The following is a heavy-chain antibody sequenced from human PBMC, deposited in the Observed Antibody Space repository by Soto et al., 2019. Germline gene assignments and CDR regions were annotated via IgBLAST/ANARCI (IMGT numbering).Heavy chain of an antibody. J-gene: IGHJ4*02. CDR1: GYTFTSYD. CDR2: IIPILGIA. Sequence: SVKVSCKASGYTFTSYDINWVRQATGQGLEWMGRIIPILGIANYAQKFQGRVTITADKSTSTAYMELSSLRSEDTAVYYCARTQEDYYDSSGYYYWDYWGQGTLVTVSS. CDR3: ARTQEDYYDSSGYYYWDY. D-gene: IGHD3-22*01. V-gene: IGHV1-69*04.